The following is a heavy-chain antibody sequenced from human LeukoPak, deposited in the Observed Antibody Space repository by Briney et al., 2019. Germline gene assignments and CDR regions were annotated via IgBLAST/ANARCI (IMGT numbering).Heavy chain of an antibody. D-gene: IGHD6-19*01. V-gene: IGHV3-48*01. Sequence: GGSLRLSCAAPEFTFSSYSMNWVRQAPGKGLEWVSYISSSSSTIYYADSVKGRFTISRDNAKNSLYLQMNSLRAEDTAVYYCARIYSSGWHAEFDYWGQGTLVTVSS. CDR3: ARIYSSGWHAEFDY. J-gene: IGHJ4*02. CDR2: ISSSSSTI. CDR1: EFTFSSYS.